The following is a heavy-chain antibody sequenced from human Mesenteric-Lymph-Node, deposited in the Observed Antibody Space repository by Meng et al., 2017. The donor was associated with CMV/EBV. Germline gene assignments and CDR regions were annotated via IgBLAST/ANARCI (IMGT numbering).Heavy chain of an antibody. V-gene: IGHV3-11*04. D-gene: IGHD3-3*01. J-gene: IGHJ3*02. CDR3: ARPIVDFWSGYYAFDI. CDR1: GFTFSDYY. CDR2: ISSSGSTI. Sequence: GESLKISCAASGFTFSDYYMSWIRQTPGKGLEYISYISSSGSTIFYADSVKGRFTISRDNAKNSLYLQMNSLRAEDTAVYYCARPIVDFWSGYYAFDIWGQGTMVTVSS.